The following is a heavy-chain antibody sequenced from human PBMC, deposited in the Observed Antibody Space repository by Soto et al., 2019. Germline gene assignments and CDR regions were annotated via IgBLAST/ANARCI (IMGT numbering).Heavy chain of an antibody. J-gene: IGHJ6*02. CDR1: GGSVSSGSYY. Sequence: SETLSLTCTVSGGSVSSGSYYWSWIRQPPGKGLEWIGYIYYSGSTNYNPSLKSRVTISVDTSKNQFSLKLSSVTAADTAVYYCARDYTLDYYYYGMDVWGQGTTVTVSS. D-gene: IGHD3-16*01. CDR3: ARDYTLDYYYYGMDV. CDR2: IYYSGST. V-gene: IGHV4-61*01.